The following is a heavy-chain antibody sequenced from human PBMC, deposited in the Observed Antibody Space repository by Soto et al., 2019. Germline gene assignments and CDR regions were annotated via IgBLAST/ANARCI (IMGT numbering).Heavy chain of an antibody. CDR1: GFTFSSYS. Sequence: EVQLVESGEGLVQPGGSLRLSCAASGFTFSSYSMNWVRQAPGKGLEWVSYISSSSSTIYDADSVKGRFTISRDNAKNSLYPQMNSPRAEDTAVYYCARANYYGSPGDFDYWGQGTRVTVSS. V-gene: IGHV3-48*01. CDR2: ISSSSSTI. D-gene: IGHD3-10*01. CDR3: ARANYYGSPGDFDY. J-gene: IGHJ4*02.